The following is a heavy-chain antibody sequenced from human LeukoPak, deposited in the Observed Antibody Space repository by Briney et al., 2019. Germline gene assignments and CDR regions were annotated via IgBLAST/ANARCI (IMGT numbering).Heavy chain of an antibody. CDR2: IRASDGRT. D-gene: IGHD2-21*01. Sequence: GGSLRLSCVASGFTFSSSSMSWVRQAPGKGLECVSSIRASDGRTYYGDSVEGRFTISRDNSKNTLYPQMNSLRAEDTAVYYCAKLVNYWGQGLLVTVSS. V-gene: IGHV3-23*01. CDR1: GFTFSSSS. CDR3: AKLVNY. J-gene: IGHJ4*02.